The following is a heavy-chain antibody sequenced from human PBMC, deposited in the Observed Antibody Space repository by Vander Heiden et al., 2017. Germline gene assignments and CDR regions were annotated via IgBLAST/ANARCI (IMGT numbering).Heavy chain of an antibody. V-gene: IGHV4-39*01. CDR3: ARKRYSSGWDFDY. CDR1: GDSISSGTHC. CDR2: IYYSGRT. D-gene: IGHD6-19*01. J-gene: IGHJ4*02. Sequence: QLQLQESGPGLVKPSETLSLPCTVSGDSISSGTHCWGWVRQPPGKGLEWIGTIYYSGRTFYKPSLRSRATISVDTSKNQFSLKLNSVTAADTAVYYCARKRYSSGWDFDYWGQGVLVTVSS.